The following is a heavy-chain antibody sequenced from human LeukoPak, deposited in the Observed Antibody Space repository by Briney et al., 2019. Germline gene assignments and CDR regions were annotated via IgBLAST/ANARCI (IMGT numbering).Heavy chain of an antibody. CDR1: GFTFSSYS. Sequence: GGSLRLSCAASGFTFSSYSMNWVHQAPGKGLEWVSSISSSSSYIYYADSVKGRFTISRDNAKNSLYLQMNSLRAEDTAVYYCARGAVVNYYDSSGYTPDLFDYWGQGTLVTVSS. J-gene: IGHJ4*02. D-gene: IGHD3-22*01. V-gene: IGHV3-21*01. CDR2: ISSSSSYI. CDR3: ARGAVVNYYDSSGYTPDLFDY.